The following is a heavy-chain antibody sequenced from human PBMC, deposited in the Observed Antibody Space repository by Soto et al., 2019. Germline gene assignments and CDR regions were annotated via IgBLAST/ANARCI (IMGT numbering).Heavy chain of an antibody. CDR1: GGSFSGYY. D-gene: IGHD2-15*01. J-gene: IGHJ6*03. CDR3: ARICGGSCGLRQYYYYYYMDV. CDR2: INHSGST. Sequence: SETLSLTCAVYGGSFSGYYWSWIRQPPGKGLEWIGEINHSGSTNYNPSLKSRVTISVDTPKNKFSLKLSSGTAADTAVYYCARICGGSCGLRQYYYYYYMDVWGQGTTVTVSS. V-gene: IGHV4-34*01.